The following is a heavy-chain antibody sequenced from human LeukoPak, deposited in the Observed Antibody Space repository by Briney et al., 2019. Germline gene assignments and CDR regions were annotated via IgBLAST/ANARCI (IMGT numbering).Heavy chain of an antibody. V-gene: IGHV4-38-2*02. CDR3: ARNRYYYGSGSYGVPNWFDP. CDR1: GYSISSGYY. Sequence: SETLSLTCTVSGYSISSGYYWGWIRQPPGKGLEWIGSIYHSGSTYYNPSLKSRVTISVDTSKNQFSLKLSSVTAADTAVYYCARNRYYYGSGSYGVPNWFDPWGQGTLVIVSS. CDR2: IYHSGST. D-gene: IGHD3-10*01. J-gene: IGHJ5*02.